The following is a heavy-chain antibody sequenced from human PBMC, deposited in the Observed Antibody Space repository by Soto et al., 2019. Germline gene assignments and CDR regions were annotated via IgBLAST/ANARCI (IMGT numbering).Heavy chain of an antibody. Sequence: EVQLVESGGGLVQPGGSLRLSCAASGFTFSSYETNSVRQAPGKGLEWVSYISSSGSTIYYADSVKGRFTISRDNAKNSLYLQMNSLRAEDTAVYYCARCQQNYYYGMDVWGQGTTVTVSS. V-gene: IGHV3-48*03. CDR2: ISSSGSTI. CDR3: ARCQQNYYYGMDV. J-gene: IGHJ6*02. CDR1: GFTFSSYE.